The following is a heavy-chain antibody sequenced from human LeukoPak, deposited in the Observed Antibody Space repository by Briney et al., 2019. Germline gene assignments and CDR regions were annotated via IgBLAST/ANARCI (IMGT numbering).Heavy chain of an antibody. CDR2: ISSSGSTI. V-gene: IGHV3-11*01. Sequence: KPGGSLRLSCAASGFTFSDYYMSWIRQAPGKGLEWVSYISSSGSTIYYADPVKGRFTISRDNAKNSLYLQMNSLRTEDTAVYYCGRIAINANNGMDVWGQGTTVTVSS. D-gene: IGHD1/OR15-1a*01. J-gene: IGHJ6*02. CDR1: GFTFSDYY. CDR3: GRIAINANNGMDV.